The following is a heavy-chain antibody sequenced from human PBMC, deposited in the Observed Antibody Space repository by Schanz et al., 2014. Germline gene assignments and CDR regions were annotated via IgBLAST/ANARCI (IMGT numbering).Heavy chain of an antibody. Sequence: QVHLVQSGAEVKKPGASVKVSCRASGYTFTSYGISWVRQAPGQGLEWMGRIYLSDGSTRYAQKFQGRVTVTRDTSTTTVYMDLSSLISEDTAVYYCAFDRDDAFDIWGQGTVVTVSS. D-gene: IGHD3-9*01. CDR1: GYTFTSYG. CDR3: AFDRDDAFDI. V-gene: IGHV1-46*01. CDR2: IYLSDGST. J-gene: IGHJ3*02.